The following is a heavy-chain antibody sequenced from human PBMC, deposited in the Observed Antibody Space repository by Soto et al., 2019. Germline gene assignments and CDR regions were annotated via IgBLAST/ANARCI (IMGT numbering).Heavy chain of an antibody. V-gene: IGHV4-34*01. CDR3: ARARAVAAEGYYFDY. CDR1: GGSISSFY. D-gene: IGHD6-19*01. CDR2: INHSGST. J-gene: IGHJ4*02. Sequence: PSETLSLTCTVSGGSISSFYWSWIRPPPGKGLEWIGEINHSGSTNYNPSLKSRVTISVDTSKNQFSLKLSSVTAADTAVYYCARARAVAAEGYYFDYWGQGTLVTVSS.